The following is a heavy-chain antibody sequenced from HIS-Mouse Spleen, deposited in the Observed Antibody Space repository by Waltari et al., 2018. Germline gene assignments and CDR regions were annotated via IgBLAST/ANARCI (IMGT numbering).Heavy chain of an antibody. D-gene: IGHD7-27*01. CDR3: ARVGLGIAFDI. V-gene: IGHV1-2*02. Sequence: QVQLVQSGAEVKKPGASVKVSCKASGYTFTGHSLNWVRQAPGQALEWMGWINPNSGGTNDAQKFQGRVTMTRDTSISTAYMELSRLRSDDTAVYYCARVGLGIAFDIWGQGTMVTVSS. CDR2: INPNSGGT. CDR1: GYTFTGHS. J-gene: IGHJ3*02.